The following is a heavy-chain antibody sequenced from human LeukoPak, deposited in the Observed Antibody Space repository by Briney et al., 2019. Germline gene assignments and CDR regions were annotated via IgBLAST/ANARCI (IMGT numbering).Heavy chain of an antibody. CDR1: GFTFSSYA. CDR3: ARGPSIAAAGKEEENWFDP. Sequence: GGSLRLSCAASGFTFSSYAMSWVRQAPGKGLEYVSAISSNGGSTYYADSVKGRFTISRDNSKNTLYLQMNSLRAGDTAVYYCARGPSIAAAGKEEENWFDPWGQGTLVTVSS. CDR2: ISSNGGST. D-gene: IGHD6-13*01. J-gene: IGHJ5*02. V-gene: IGHV3-64*04.